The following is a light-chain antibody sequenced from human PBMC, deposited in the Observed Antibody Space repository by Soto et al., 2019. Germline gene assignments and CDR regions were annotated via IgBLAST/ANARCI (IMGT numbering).Light chain of an antibody. J-gene: IGLJ2*01. CDR3: SSYTSSSPGVL. CDR1: SSDVGGYNY. Sequence: QSALTQPASVSGSPGQSITISCTGTSSDVGGYNYVSWYQHHPGKAPKLMIYEVSHRPSGVSNRFSASKSGNTASLTISGLQAEDEADHYCSSYTSSSPGVLFGGGTKLTVL. CDR2: EVS. V-gene: IGLV2-14*01.